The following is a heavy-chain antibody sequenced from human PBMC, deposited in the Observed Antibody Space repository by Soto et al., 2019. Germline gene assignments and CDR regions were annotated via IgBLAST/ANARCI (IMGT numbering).Heavy chain of an antibody. J-gene: IGHJ6*02. D-gene: IGHD6-19*01. V-gene: IGHV3-72*01. CDR3: AMLGGWSGASNDMDV. CDR2: IRRKANTYTT. CDR1: GLIFSDYH. Sequence: EVQLVESGGGLVQPGGSLRLSCAASGLIFSDYHMDWVRQAPGKGLEWVGRIRRKANTYTTEYAASVKGRFTISRDDSKSSLYLQMNSLKTEDTAVYYCAMLGGWSGASNDMDVWGQGTTVTVSS.